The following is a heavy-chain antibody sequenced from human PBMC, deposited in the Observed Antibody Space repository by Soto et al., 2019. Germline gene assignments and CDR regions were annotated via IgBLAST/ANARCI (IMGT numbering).Heavy chain of an antibody. D-gene: IGHD3-10*01. CDR3: ARVYYYGSGSPFVYYMDV. CDR2: IYYSGST. CDR1: GCSISSSSYY. J-gene: IGHJ6*03. Sequence: SETLSLTCTVSGCSISSSSYYWGWIRQPPGKGLEWIGSIYYSGSTYYNPSLKSRVTISVDTSKNQFSLKLSSVTAADTAVYYCARVYYYGSGSPFVYYMDVWGKGTTVTVSS. V-gene: IGHV4-39*01.